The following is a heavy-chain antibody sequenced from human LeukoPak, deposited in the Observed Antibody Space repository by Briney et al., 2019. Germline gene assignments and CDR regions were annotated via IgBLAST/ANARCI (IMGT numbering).Heavy chain of an antibody. CDR3: ARSPAGNSFDV. D-gene: IGHD2/OR15-2a*01. Sequence: SETLSLTCSVTGGSISGYYWSWIRQPAGKGLEWIGRIFITGKTTYNPSLESRVTISVDKSKNQFSLKLNSVSATDTAVYYCARSPAGNSFDVWGQGTVVIVPS. V-gene: IGHV4-4*07. CDR1: GGSISGYY. J-gene: IGHJ3*01. CDR2: IFITGKT.